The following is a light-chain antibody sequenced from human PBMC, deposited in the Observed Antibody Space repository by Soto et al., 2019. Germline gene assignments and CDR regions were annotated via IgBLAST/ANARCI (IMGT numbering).Light chain of an antibody. CDR1: SSDIGAYDY. Sequence: QSVLTQPASVSGSPGQSITISCTGSSSDIGAYDYVSWYQQRPVKAPTLMIFDVTNRPSGVSDRFSGSKSGNTASLTVSGLQTEDEADYYCISYTRSSTPYVFGTGTKATV. CDR3: ISYTRSSTPYV. V-gene: IGLV2-14*01. J-gene: IGLJ1*01. CDR2: DVT.